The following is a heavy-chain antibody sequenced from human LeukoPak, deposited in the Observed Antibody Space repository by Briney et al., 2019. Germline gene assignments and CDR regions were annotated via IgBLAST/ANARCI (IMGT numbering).Heavy chain of an antibody. Sequence: GESLKISCAASGFTFTTYAINWVRQAPGKGLEWVSGISGGGDKAFYADSVNGRFTISRDNSKNTVSLQMSSLRAEDTALYYCAKDLALAGTGGGFDVWGQGTRVAVSS. CDR2: ISGGGDKA. V-gene: IGHV3-23*01. J-gene: IGHJ3*01. CDR3: AKDLALAGTGGGFDV. D-gene: IGHD6-19*01. CDR1: GFTFTTYA.